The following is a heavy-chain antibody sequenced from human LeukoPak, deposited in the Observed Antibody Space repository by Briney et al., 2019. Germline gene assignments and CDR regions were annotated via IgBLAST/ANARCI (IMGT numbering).Heavy chain of an antibody. V-gene: IGHV3-30*04. CDR1: GFTFSRYS. J-gene: IGHJ4*02. Sequence: SLRLSCVASGFTFSRYSMHRVRQAPGKGLEWVAVMSHDGINKYCVDSLKRRFTISRDIPKDPLYLQMNSLRAEDTAVYYCARDNFQHGGDNYGSHYFDYWGQGTLVAVSP. D-gene: IGHD5-18*01. CDR2: MSHDGINK. CDR3: ARDNFQHGGDNYGSHYFDY.